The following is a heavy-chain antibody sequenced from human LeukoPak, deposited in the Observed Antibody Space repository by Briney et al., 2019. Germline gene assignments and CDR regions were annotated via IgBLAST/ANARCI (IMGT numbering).Heavy chain of an antibody. Sequence: GGSLRLSCEASGFTFSSYAMSWVRQAPGKGLEWVSYVSSSGSTIYYADSVKGRFTISRDNAKNSLYLQMNSLRAEDTAVYYCAELGITMIGGVWGKGTTVTISS. CDR1: GFTFSSYA. V-gene: IGHV3-48*03. D-gene: IGHD3-10*02. CDR3: AELGITMIGGV. J-gene: IGHJ6*04. CDR2: VSSSGSTI.